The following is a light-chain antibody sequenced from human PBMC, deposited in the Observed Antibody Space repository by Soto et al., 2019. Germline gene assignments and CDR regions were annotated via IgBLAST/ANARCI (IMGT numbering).Light chain of an antibody. CDR2: WAS. V-gene: IGKV4-1*01. Sequence: DIVMTQSPDSLAVSLGERATINCKSSQSVLSSSNNKNSLAWYQQKPGQPPKLLIYWASTRESGVPDRFSGSGSGTDFTLTINSLQAEEVAVYYCQQYYSSPDTFGQGTKLEIK. J-gene: IGKJ2*01. CDR1: QSVLSSSNNKNS. CDR3: QQYYSSPDT.